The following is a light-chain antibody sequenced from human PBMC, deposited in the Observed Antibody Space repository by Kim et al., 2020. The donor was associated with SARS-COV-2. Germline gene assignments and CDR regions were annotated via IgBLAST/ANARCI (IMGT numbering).Light chain of an antibody. V-gene: IGLV1-40*01. Sequence: RVTISCTGSSSNIGANYYVHWYQQRPGTAPKLLIHGNTNRPSGVPDRFSGSKSGTSASLAITGLQAEDEADYYCQSYDSSLSASVFGGGTQLTVL. J-gene: IGLJ3*02. CDR1: SSNIGANYY. CDR3: QSYDSSLSASV. CDR2: GNT.